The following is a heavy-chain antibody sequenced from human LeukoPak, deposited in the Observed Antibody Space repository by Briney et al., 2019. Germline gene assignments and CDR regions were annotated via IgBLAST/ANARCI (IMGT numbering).Heavy chain of an antibody. CDR2: IYYSGIT. J-gene: IGHJ5*02. V-gene: IGHV4-59*12. CDR1: GGSISSYY. CDR3: AREAKGRYNWFDP. Sequence: SETLSLTCTVSGGSISSYYWNWIRQPPGKGLEWIGYIYYSGITNYNTSLKSRVTISVDTSKNQFSLRLSSVTAADTAVYYCAREAKGRYNWFDPWGQGTLVTVSS.